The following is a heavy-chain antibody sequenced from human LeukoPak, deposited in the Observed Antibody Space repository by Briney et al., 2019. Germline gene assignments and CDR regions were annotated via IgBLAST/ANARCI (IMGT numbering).Heavy chain of an antibody. CDR2: INHSGST. J-gene: IGHJ4*02. Sequence: SETLSLTCAVYGGSFSGYYWSWIRQPPGKGLVWIGEINHSGSTNYNPSLKSRVTISVDTSKNQFSLKLSSVTAADTAVYYCARLRIWSGYRYFDYWGQGTLVTVSS. CDR3: ARLRIWSGYRYFDY. CDR1: GGSFSGYY. D-gene: IGHD3-3*01. V-gene: IGHV4-34*01.